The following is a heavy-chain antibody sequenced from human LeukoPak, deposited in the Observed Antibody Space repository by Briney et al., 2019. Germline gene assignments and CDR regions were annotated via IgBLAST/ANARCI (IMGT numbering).Heavy chain of an antibody. Sequence: QPGGSLRLSCAASGFSVGGYWMHWVRQGPGMRLVWVSRINSDGSSISYADSVKGRFSISRDNAKNTLYLQMNSLRAEDTAVYYCTRGASGYGNFDYWGQGTLVTVSS. V-gene: IGHV3-74*01. CDR3: TRGASGYGNFDY. CDR2: INSDGSSI. D-gene: IGHD5-12*01. CDR1: GFSVGGYW. J-gene: IGHJ4*02.